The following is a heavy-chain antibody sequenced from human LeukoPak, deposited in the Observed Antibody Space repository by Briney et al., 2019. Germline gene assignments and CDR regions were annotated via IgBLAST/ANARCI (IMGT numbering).Heavy chain of an antibody. D-gene: IGHD3-22*01. CDR2: IYYSGST. J-gene: IGHJ4*02. Sequence: SETLSLTCSVSGGSISSYYWSWIRQPPGKGLEWIGYIYYSGSTNYNPSLKSRVTISVDTSKNQFSLILSSVTAADTAVYYCARRIGTTSSGYYPYWGQGTLVTVSS. CDR3: ARRIGTTSSGYYPY. CDR1: GGSISSYY. V-gene: IGHV4-59*08.